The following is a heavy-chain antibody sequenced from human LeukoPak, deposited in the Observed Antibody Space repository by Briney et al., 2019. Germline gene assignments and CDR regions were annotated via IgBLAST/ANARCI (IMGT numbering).Heavy chain of an antibody. CDR1: GYTFTSYY. CDR3: AKGPRTVRFGDRHKGIFDY. D-gene: IGHD3-10*01. V-gene: IGHV1-46*01. Sequence: RASVKVSCKASGYTFTSYYMHWVRQAPGQGLEWMGIINPSGGSTSYAQKFQGRVTMTRDMSTSTVYMELSSLRSEDTAVYYCAKGPRTVRFGDRHKGIFDYWGQGTLVTVSS. CDR2: INPSGGST. J-gene: IGHJ4*02.